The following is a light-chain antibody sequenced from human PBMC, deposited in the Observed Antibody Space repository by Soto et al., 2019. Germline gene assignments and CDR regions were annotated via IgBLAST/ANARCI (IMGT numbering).Light chain of an antibody. CDR1: SSDVGGYNY. V-gene: IGLV2-8*01. CDR3: SSYAGSNNLV. CDR2: EVS. J-gene: IGLJ2*01. Sequence: QSALTQPPSASGSPGQSVTISCTGTSSDVGGYNYVSWYQQHPGKAPKLMIYEVSKRPSGVPDRFSGSKSGNTASLTVSGPPAEDEGDYYCSSYAGSNNLVFGGGTKLTVL.